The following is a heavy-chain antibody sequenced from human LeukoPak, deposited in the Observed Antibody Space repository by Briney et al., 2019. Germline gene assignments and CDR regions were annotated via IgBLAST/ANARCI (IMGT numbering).Heavy chain of an antibody. CDR1: GFTFSSYE. D-gene: IGHD1-26*01. CDR2: ISSSGSTI. CDR3: ARSYSGIDY. J-gene: IGHJ4*02. V-gene: IGHV3-48*03. Sequence: GGSLRLSCAASGFTFSSYEMNWVRQAPGKGLEWVSYISSSGSTIYYADSVKGRFTISRDDAKNSLYLQMNSLRAEDTAVYYCARSYSGIDYWGQGTLVTVSS.